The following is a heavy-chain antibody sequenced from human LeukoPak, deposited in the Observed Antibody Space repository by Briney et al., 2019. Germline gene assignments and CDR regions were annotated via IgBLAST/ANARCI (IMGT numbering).Heavy chain of an antibody. D-gene: IGHD4-17*01. J-gene: IGHJ4*02. CDR1: GFTFSSYG. CDR3: AKDPFNQYDYGDQAGYY. CDR2: ISYDGSNK. V-gene: IGHV3-30*18. Sequence: GGSLRLSCAASGFTFSSYGMHWVRQAPGKGLEWVAVISYDGSNKYYADSVKGRFTISRDNSKNTLYLQMNSLRAEDTAVYYCAKDPFNQYDYGDQAGYYWGQGTLVTVSS.